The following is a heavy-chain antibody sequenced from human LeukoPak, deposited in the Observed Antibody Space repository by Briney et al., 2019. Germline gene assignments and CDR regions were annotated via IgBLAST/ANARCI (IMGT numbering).Heavy chain of an antibody. CDR3: ARYSVDYGPWFPEF. J-gene: IGHJ4*02. CDR1: GYTFTGYY. D-gene: IGHD3-16*01. Sequence: ASVKVSCKTSGYTFTGYYVNWVRQAPGQGLEWMGWVNPDNGGTHFSQKFQGRVTMTRDTSISTAYMELNRLTSDDTAVYYCARYSVDYGPWFPEFGGQGTLVTVSS. V-gene: IGHV1-2*02. CDR2: VNPDNGGT.